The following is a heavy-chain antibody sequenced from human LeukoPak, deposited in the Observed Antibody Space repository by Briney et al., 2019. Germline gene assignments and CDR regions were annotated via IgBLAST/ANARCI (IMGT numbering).Heavy chain of an antibody. V-gene: IGHV3-7*01. CDR3: VREGAFSTSSPAGY. CDR1: GFTFSSYW. Sequence: GGSLRLSCAASGFTFSSYWMSWVRQAPGKRLEWVANINQDGSEKYYVDSVKGRFIISRDNARNSLFLQMNILTAEDTAIYYCVREGAFSTSSPAGYWGQGTLVSVSS. CDR2: INQDGSEK. J-gene: IGHJ4*02. D-gene: IGHD6-6*01.